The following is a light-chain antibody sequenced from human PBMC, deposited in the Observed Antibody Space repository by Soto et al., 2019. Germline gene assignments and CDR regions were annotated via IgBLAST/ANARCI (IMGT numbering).Light chain of an antibody. CDR2: WAS. Sequence: DIVMTQSPDSLAVSLGERATINCKSSQSVLYSSNNKNYLAWYQQKPGQPPKLLIYWASTRESGVPERFSGSGSGTDFPLTISSLQAEDVAVYYCQQYYSTLWTFGQGTKVEIK. J-gene: IGKJ1*01. V-gene: IGKV4-1*01. CDR1: QSVLYSSNNKNY. CDR3: QQYYSTLWT.